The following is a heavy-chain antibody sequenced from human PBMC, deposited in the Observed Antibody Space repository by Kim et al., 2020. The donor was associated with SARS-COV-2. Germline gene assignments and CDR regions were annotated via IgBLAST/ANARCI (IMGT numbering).Heavy chain of an antibody. V-gene: IGHV3-73*01. D-gene: IGHD1-1*01. J-gene: IGHJ6*02. CDR2: IRSKANSYAT. Sequence: GGSLRLSCAASGFTFSGSAMHWVRQASGKGLEWVGRIRSKANSYATAYAASVKGRFPISRDASKNTAYLQMNSLTTEDTVVYYCTTWNDVYYYGMDVWGQGNRVTASS. CDR1: GFTFSGSA. CDR3: TTWNDVYYYGMDV.